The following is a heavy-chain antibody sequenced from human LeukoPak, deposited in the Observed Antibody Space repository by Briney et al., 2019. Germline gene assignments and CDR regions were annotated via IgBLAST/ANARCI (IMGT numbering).Heavy chain of an antibody. D-gene: IGHD2-2*02. Sequence: ASVKVSCKASGYTVTSYGISWVRQAPGQGLEWMGWISAYNGNTNYAQKLQGRVTMTTDTSTSTAYMELRSLRSDDTAVYYCARVQPLLYPFDYWGQGTLVTVSS. CDR3: ARVQPLLYPFDY. V-gene: IGHV1-18*01. CDR2: ISAYNGNT. CDR1: GYTVTSYG. J-gene: IGHJ4*02.